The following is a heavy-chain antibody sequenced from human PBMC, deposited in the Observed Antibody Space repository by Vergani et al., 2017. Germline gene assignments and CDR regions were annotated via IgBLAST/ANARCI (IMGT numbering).Heavy chain of an antibody. V-gene: IGHV3-66*02. D-gene: IGHD1-26*01. Sequence: EVQLVESGGGLVQPGGSLRLSCAASGFTVSSNYMSWVRQAPGKGLEWVSVIYSGGTTYYADSVKGRFTISRDNSKNTLYLQMNSLRAEDTAVYYCASDGRTLWPYDWGQGTLVTVSS. J-gene: IGHJ4*02. CDR1: GFTVSSNY. CDR3: ASDGRTLWPYD. CDR2: IYSGGTT.